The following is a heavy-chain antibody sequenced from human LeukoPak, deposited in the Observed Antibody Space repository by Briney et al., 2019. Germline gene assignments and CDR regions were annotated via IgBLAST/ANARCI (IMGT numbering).Heavy chain of an antibody. CDR2: IYYSGST. CDR1: GGSTSSYY. D-gene: IGHD6-19*01. CDR3: ARHSGAGTGFVY. Sequence: SETLSLTCTVSGGSTSSYYWSWIRQPPGKGLEWIGYIYYSGSTNYNPSLRSRLTISIDTSKNQFSLKLSSVTAADTAVYYCARHSGAGTGFVYWGQGTLVTVSS. V-gene: IGHV4-59*08. J-gene: IGHJ4*02.